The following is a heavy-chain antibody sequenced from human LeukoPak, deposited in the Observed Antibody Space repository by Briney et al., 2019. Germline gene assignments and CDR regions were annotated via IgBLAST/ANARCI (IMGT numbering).Heavy chain of an antibody. CDR1: GYTFTGYY. CDR2: INPNSGGT. Sequence: ASVKVSCKASGYTFTGYYMHWVRQAPGQGLEWMGWINPNSGGTNYAQKFQGRVTMTRDTSISTAYMELSRLRSDDTAVYYCARGAPSGSYYGRGRFDYWGQGTLVTVSS. CDR3: ARGAPSGSYYGRGRFDY. D-gene: IGHD1-26*01. J-gene: IGHJ4*02. V-gene: IGHV1-2*02.